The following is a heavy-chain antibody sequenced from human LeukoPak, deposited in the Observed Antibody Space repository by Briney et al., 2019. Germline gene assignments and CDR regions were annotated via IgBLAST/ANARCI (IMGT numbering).Heavy chain of an antibody. V-gene: IGHV3-7*01. CDR3: ARGPSGYHNT. CDR1: GFNFSSYW. J-gene: IGHJ4*02. CDR2: IKQDGSEK. Sequence: GGSLRLSCAASGFNFSSYWMSWVRQAPGKGLEWVANIKQDGSEKYYVDSVKGRFTISRDNAKNSLYLQMNSLRAEDTAVYYCARGPSGYHNTGGQGTLVTVSS. D-gene: IGHD5-12*01.